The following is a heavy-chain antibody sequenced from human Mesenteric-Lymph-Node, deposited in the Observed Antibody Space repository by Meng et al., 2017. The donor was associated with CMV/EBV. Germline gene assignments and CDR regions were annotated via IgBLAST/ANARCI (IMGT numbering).Heavy chain of an antibody. V-gene: IGHV4-34*01. CDR2: INHSGST. CDR1: GGSFSGYY. Sequence: QGGEGLLKPSETLSVTCAVYGGSFSGYYWNWIRQSPEKGLEWIGEINHSGSTTYNPSFTSRIIISVDTSTNQISLNMSSVTAADTAVYYCARGSSYDILTGYFDYWGQGALVTVSS. J-gene: IGHJ4*02. D-gene: IGHD3-9*01. CDR3: ARGSSYDILTGYFDY.